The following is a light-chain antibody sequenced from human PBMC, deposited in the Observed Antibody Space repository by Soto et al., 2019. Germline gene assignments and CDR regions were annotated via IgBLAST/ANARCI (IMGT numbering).Light chain of an antibody. CDR3: RQRSYRAFT. V-gene: IGKV3-11*01. J-gene: IGKJ4*01. CDR1: QSVSSY. CDR2: DAS. Sequence: DIVLTQSPATLSLSPGERATLSCRASQSVSSYLAWYQQKPGQAPRLLIYDASTRPTGIPARFSGSGSGTDVSLTIISFEPDDFAVYYCRQRSYRAFTFGGGTKVEIK.